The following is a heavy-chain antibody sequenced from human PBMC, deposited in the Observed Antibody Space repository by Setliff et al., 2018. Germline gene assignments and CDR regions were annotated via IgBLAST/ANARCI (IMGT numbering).Heavy chain of an antibody. Sequence: SETLSLTCDVSGISITSGHHWSWIRKPAGKGLEWIGRIHPSGSTNYNPSLKSRVTISVDTSKNQFSLKVSSVTAADTAVYYCARTTGSTHNWLDPWGPGTLVTVSS. V-gene: IGHV4-61*02. CDR1: GISITSGHH. CDR2: IHPSGST. J-gene: IGHJ5*02. CDR3: ARTTGSTHNWLDP. D-gene: IGHD1-1*01.